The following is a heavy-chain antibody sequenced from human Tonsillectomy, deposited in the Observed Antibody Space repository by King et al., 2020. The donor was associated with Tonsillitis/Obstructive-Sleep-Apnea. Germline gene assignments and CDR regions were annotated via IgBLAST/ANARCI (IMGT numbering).Heavy chain of an antibody. V-gene: IGHV1-2*02. CDR2: INPNSGGT. D-gene: IGHD4-23*01. Sequence: QLVQSGAEVKKPGASVKVSCKASGYTFTGYYIHWVRQAPGQGLEWMGWINPNSGGTNYAQKFQGRVTMTRDTSISTAYMELSRLRSDDTAVYHCARDNMAKVVTDAFEIWGQGTMVTVSS. CDR1: GYTFTGYY. CDR3: ARDNMAKVVTDAFEI. J-gene: IGHJ3*02.